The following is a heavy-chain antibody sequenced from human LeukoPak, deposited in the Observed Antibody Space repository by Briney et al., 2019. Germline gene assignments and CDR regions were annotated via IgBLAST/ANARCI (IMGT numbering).Heavy chain of an antibody. Sequence: SETLSLTCAVYGGSFSGYYWSWIRQPPGKGLEWIGEINQSGSTNYNPSLKSRVTISVDTSKNQFSLKLSSVTAADTAVYYCARSNWGFDAFDIWGQGTMVTVSS. CDR1: GGSFSGYY. V-gene: IGHV4-34*01. D-gene: IGHD7-27*01. CDR2: INQSGST. CDR3: ARSNWGFDAFDI. J-gene: IGHJ3*02.